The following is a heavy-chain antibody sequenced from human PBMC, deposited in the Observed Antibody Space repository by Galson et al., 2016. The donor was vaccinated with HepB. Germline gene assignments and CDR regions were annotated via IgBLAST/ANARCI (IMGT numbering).Heavy chain of an antibody. CDR3: ARVTMLRGPHYYYGMDV. CDR1: GFAFSSYS. CDR2: SSSSLSYR. Sequence: SLRLSCATSGFAFSSYSMSWVRQAPGKGLEWVASSSSSLSYRYYADSVKGRFTISRDNAENSLFLQMNNLRAKDTGVYYCARVTMLRGPHYYYGMDVWGRGTTVTVS. V-gene: IGHV3-21*04. D-gene: IGHD3-10*01. J-gene: IGHJ6*02.